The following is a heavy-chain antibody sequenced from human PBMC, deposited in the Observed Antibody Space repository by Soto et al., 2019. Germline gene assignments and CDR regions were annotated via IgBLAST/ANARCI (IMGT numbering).Heavy chain of an antibody. CDR1: ESTVSRDW. V-gene: IGHV3-7*04. CDR2: INQDGSEK. Sequence: EVHLVESGGGLVQTGGSLRLSCAIFESTVSRDWMNWVRQAPGKGLEWVAHINQDGSEKYYVDSVKGRFTISRDNAKKSLYLQINCLRPADTAMYYCSGGVGDAFWGQGTLVTVSS. CDR3: SGGVGDAF. D-gene: IGHD1-26*01. J-gene: IGHJ4*02.